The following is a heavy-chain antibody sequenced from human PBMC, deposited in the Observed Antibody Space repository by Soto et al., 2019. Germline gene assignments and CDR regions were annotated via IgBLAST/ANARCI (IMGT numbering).Heavy chain of an antibody. CDR2: VCDTATT. CDR3: ARGPQLAKNWFDS. CDR1: GGSMRGYC. Sequence: QVQLQESGPRLVKPSETLSLTCTVSGGSMRGYCWCWVRQPAGKGLVWIGRVCDTATTNYNPSLYSRVTMSIDTSKNQVFLKVTSVTAADTAVYYCARGPQLAKNWFDSWGQAPLVSVSS. D-gene: IGHD5-12*01. J-gene: IGHJ5*01. V-gene: IGHV4-4*07.